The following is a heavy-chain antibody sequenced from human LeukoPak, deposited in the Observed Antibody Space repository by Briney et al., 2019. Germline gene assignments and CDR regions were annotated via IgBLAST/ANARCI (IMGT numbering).Heavy chain of an antibody. CDR1: GYTFTTYS. CDR2: ISVNNGGT. D-gene: IGHD2-2*01. CDR3: ATATQPRGYFLH. V-gene: IGHV1-18*01. Sequence: ASVKVSCKASGYTFTTYSLAWVRQAPGQSLEWMGWISVNNGGTNYAQSFQDRVTLTRDTSTNTAYLELRSLRSDDTAIIYCATATQPRGYFLHWGQGTLVTVSS. J-gene: IGHJ1*01.